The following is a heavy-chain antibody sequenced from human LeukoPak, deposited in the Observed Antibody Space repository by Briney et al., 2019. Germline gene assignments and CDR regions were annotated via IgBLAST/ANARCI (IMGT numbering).Heavy chain of an antibody. Sequence: PGGSLRLSCAASGFNFNNYAMSWVRQAPGKGLEWVSAISGSGDATYYADSVKGRFTISRDNSKNTLYLQLNSLSAEDTAVYYCTNCARGGGYCYYDYWGQGTLVTVSS. D-gene: IGHD2-21*02. CDR3: TNCARGGGYCYYDY. J-gene: IGHJ4*02. V-gene: IGHV3-23*01. CDR2: ISGSGDAT. CDR1: GFNFNNYA.